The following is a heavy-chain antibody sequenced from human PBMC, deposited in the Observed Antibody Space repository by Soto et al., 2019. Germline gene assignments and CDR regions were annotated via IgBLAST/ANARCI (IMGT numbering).Heavy chain of an antibody. CDR3: AKEMGRPHCYYYGMEV. CDR2: ISGSSDHT. J-gene: IGHJ6*02. V-gene: IGHV3-23*01. D-gene: IGHD2-8*01. Sequence: PARSLRLSCLASKFNFSNYAMSCVRQPPGRGLEWVSSISGSSDHTYYADSVKGRFTVSRDKSKETLSLKMNSLTAEDTAVYSCAKEMGRPHCYYYGMEVSGQGTTVTVSS. CDR1: KFNFSNYA.